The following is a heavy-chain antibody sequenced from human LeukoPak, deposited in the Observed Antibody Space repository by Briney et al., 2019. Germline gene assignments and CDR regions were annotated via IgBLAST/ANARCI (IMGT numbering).Heavy chain of an antibody. J-gene: IGHJ6*02. Sequence: GGSLRLSCVVSGFTFSSYEMNWVRQAPGKGLEWVSSISSSSSYIYYADSVKGRFTISRDNAKNSLYLQMNSLRAEDTAVYYCARDSHDYGDYYYYYGMDVWGQGTTVTVSS. CDR3: ARDSHDYGDYYYYYGMDV. D-gene: IGHD4-17*01. CDR1: GFTFSSYE. CDR2: ISSSSSYI. V-gene: IGHV3-21*01.